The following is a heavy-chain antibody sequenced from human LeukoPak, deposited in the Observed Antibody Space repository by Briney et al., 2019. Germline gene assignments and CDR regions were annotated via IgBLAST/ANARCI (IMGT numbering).Heavy chain of an antibody. CDR1: GGSISGHY. CDR2: INHSGST. V-gene: IGHV4-34*01. J-gene: IGHJ4*02. Sequence: PSETLSLTCTVSGGSISGHYWSWIRQPPGKGLEWIGEINHSGSTNYNPSLKSRVTISVDTSKNQFSLKLSSVTAADTAVYYCARAQQQGHIVVVVAAPYGDYYDYWGQGTLVTVSS. CDR3: ARAQQQGHIVVVVAAPYGDYYDY. D-gene: IGHD2-15*01.